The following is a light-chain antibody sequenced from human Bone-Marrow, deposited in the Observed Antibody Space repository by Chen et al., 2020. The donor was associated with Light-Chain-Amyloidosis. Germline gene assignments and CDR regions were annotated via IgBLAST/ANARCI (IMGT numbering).Light chain of an antibody. CDR2: DDN. CDR3: QSTDATGSYVV. J-gene: IGLJ2*01. V-gene: IGLV3-25*03. CDR1: ALSKQY. Sequence: SYELTQPPSVSVSPGQTARLPCSGDALSKQYAYWYQQRPGQAPVLVIFDDNKRPSGIPERFSGSSSGKTRSLTISGVQAEDEADYYCQSTDATGSYVVFGGGTKLTVL.